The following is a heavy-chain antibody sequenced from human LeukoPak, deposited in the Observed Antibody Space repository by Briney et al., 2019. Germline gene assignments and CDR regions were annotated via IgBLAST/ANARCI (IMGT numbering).Heavy chain of an antibody. CDR3: ARPPGMTTVTTGDAFDI. D-gene: IGHD4-17*01. CDR2: IKQDGSEK. CDR1: GFTFSSYW. J-gene: IGHJ3*02. Sequence: GGSLRLSCAASGFTFSSYWMSWVRQAPGKGLEWVANIKQDGSEKYYVDSVKGRFTISRDNAKNSLYPQMNSLRAEDTAVYYCARPPGMTTVTTGDAFDIWGQGTMVTVSS. V-gene: IGHV3-7*01.